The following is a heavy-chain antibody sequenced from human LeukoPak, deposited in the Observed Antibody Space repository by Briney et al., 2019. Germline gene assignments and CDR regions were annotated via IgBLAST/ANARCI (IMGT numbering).Heavy chain of an antibody. J-gene: IGHJ5*02. V-gene: IGHV1-2*02. Sequence: ASVKVSCKASGYTFTSYGISWVRQAPGQGLEWMGWINPNSGGTNYAQKFQGRVTMTRDTSISTAYMELSSLRSEDTAVYYCARDRNYAVLSWFDPWGQGTLVTVSS. CDR3: ARDRNYAVLSWFDP. CDR2: INPNSGGT. D-gene: IGHD1-7*01. CDR1: GYTFTSYG.